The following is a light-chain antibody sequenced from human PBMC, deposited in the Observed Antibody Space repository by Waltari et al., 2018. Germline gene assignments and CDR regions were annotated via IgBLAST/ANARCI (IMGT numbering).Light chain of an antibody. CDR1: QSVTSSY. CDR2: GAS. Sequence: EIVLTQSPGTLSLSPGETATLSCRASQSVTSSYLAWYQQKTGQAPRLLIYGASSRATGIPDRFSGSGSGTDFTLTLSRLEPEDFAVYYCQQYGSSPYTFGQGTKLESK. CDR3: QQYGSSPYT. J-gene: IGKJ2*01. V-gene: IGKV3-20*01.